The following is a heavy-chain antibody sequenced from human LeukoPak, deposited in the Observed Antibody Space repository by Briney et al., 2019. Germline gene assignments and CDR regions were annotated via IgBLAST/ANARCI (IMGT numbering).Heavy chain of an antibody. D-gene: IGHD6-19*01. Sequence: GGSLRLSCAASRFTFSSYAVYWVRQAPGKGLEWVSSNSGGSTYYADSVKGRFTISRDNSKNTLYLQMNSLRAEDTAVYYCAKDLGSSGWYIDYWGQGTLVTVSS. CDR3: AKDLGSSGWYIDY. CDR2: NSGGST. J-gene: IGHJ4*02. CDR1: RFTFSSYA. V-gene: IGHV3-23*01.